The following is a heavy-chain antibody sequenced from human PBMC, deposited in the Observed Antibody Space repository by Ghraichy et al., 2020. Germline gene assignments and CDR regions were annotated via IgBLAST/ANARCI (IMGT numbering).Heavy chain of an antibody. CDR1: GDSISGSY. CDR3: ARCTTCYTVWRADYHHAVDL. V-gene: IGHV4-59*01. CDR2: IYNSGTT. J-gene: IGHJ6*02. Sequence: SETLSLTCTVSGDSISGSYWSWIRQPPGKGLEWISNIYNSGTTNSNPSLKRRVTVSVDTSKNQFSLKLTSVTEADTAEYYCARCTTCYTVWRADYHHAVDLWGQGTTVTVSS. D-gene: IGHD2-2*02.